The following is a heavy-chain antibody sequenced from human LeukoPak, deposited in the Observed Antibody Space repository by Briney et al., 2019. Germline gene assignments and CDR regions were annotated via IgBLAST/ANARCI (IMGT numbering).Heavy chain of an antibody. J-gene: IGHJ4*02. D-gene: IGHD3-22*01. CDR2: IIPIFGTA. CDR3: ARDRLGGYYGRTLWY. V-gene: IGHV1-69*05. Sequence: SVKVSCKASGGTFSSYAISWVRQTPGQGLEWMGGIIPIFGTASYAQKFQGRVTMTRDTSTSTVYMELSSLRSEDTAVYYCARDRLGGYYGRTLWYWGQGTLVTVSS. CDR1: GGTFSSYA.